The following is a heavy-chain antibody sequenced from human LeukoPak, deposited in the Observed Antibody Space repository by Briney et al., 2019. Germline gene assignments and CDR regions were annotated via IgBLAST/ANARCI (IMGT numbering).Heavy chain of an antibody. J-gene: IGHJ4*02. D-gene: IGHD3-22*01. V-gene: IGHV3-23*01. Sequence: GGSLRLSCSASGFTFTTYGMNWVRQAPGKGLEWVSGIGGSGTRTYYADSVKGRFTISRDNAKNTLQLQMTSLRVDDTAVYYCSRDFDYDDGGAYPDYWGQGTLVTVSS. CDR3: SRDFDYDDGGAYPDY. CDR2: IGGSGTRT. CDR1: GFTFTTYG.